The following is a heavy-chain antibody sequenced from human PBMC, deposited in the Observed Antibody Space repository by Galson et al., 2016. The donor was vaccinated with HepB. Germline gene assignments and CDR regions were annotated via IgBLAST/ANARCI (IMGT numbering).Heavy chain of an antibody. V-gene: IGHV1-2*02. CDR3: ARERFSSDGETRVGNWFDP. CDR2: ISPNSGGT. Sequence: SVKVSCKASGYTFTGYYIHWVRQAPGQGLEWMGWISPNSGGTNYAQTFQARVTMTRDTSITTAYMELSRLRSDDTAVYYCARERFSSDGETRVGNWFDPWGQGTLVTVSS. J-gene: IGHJ5*02. CDR1: GYTFTGYY. D-gene: IGHD3-3*01.